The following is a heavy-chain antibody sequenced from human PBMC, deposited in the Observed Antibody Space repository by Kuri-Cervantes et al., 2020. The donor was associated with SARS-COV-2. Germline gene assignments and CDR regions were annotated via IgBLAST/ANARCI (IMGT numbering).Heavy chain of an antibody. D-gene: IGHD3/OR15-3a*01. CDR3: AKDLYFGPGSVRAVAPTGWDY. Sequence: GGSLRLSCAASGFTFSSYWMSWVRQAPGKGLEWVSSISSSSSYIYYADSMKGRFTISRDNAKNSLYLQMNSLRAEDTAVYYCAKDLYFGPGSVRAVAPTGWDYWGQGTLVTVSS. CDR1: GFTFSSYW. CDR2: ISSSSSYI. V-gene: IGHV3-21*04. J-gene: IGHJ4*02.